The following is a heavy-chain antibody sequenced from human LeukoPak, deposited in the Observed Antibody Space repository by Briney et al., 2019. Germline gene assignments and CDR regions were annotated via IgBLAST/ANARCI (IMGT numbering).Heavy chain of an antibody. CDR2: IYPGDSDT. V-gene: IGHV5-51*01. CDR1: GYSFTSYW. J-gene: IGHJ4*02. CDR3: ATAWQVARNLPSFDY. Sequence: GESLKISCKGSGYSFTSYWIGWVRQMPGKGLEWMGIIYPGDSDTRYSPSFQGQVTISADKSISTAYLQWSSLKASDTAMYYCATAWQVARNLPSFDYWGQGTLVTVSS. D-gene: IGHD5-12*01.